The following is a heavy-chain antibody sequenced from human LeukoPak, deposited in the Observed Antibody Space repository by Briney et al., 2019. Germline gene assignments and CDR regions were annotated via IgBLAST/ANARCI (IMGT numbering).Heavy chain of an antibody. CDR2: IIPIFGTA. Sequence: SVKVSCKASGCTFSSYAISWVRQAPGKGLEWMGGIIPIFGTANYAQKSQGRVTITTDESTSTAYMELSSLRSEDTAVYYCARSIAAAANVFDYWGQGTLVTVSS. CDR1: GCTFSSYA. D-gene: IGHD6-13*01. J-gene: IGHJ4*02. V-gene: IGHV1-69*05. CDR3: ARSIAAAANVFDY.